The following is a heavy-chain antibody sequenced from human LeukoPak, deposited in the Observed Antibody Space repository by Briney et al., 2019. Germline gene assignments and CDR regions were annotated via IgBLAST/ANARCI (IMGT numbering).Heavy chain of an antibody. V-gene: IGHV3-23*01. J-gene: IGHJ4*02. Sequence: PGGSLRLSCAASGFTFSTYAMSWVRQAPGKGLEWVSAISGSIGRTYYADSVKGRFTISRDNAKNTLYLQMNNLRAEDTAVYYCAPRVVGSAPFDYWGEGTLVTVSS. CDR3: APRVVGSAPFDY. CDR2: ISGSIGRT. D-gene: IGHD2-15*01. CDR1: GFTFSTYA.